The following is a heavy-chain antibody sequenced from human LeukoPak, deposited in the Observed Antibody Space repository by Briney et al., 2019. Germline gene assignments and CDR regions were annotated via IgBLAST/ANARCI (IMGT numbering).Heavy chain of an antibody. CDR1: GYTLTELS. CDR3: ATVPTGSSGYYSSPHFDY. CDR2: FDPEDGET. D-gene: IGHD3-22*01. Sequence: ASVKVSCKVSGYTLTELSMHWVRQAPGKGLEWMGGFDPEDGETIYAQKFQGRVTMTEDTSTDTAYMELSSLRSEDTAVYYCATVPTGSSGYYSSPHFDYWGQGTLVTVSS. V-gene: IGHV1-24*01. J-gene: IGHJ4*02.